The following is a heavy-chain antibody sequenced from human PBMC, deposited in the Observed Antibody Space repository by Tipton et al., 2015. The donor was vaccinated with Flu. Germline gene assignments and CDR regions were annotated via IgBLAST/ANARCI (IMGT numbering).Heavy chain of an antibody. CDR1: GDSMRRDYF. Sequence: TLSLTCTVSGDSMRRDYFWGWIRQAPGKGLEWIGNIHYSGSPHYNPSLKSRVTISVDTSKNQFSLRLSSVTAADTAVYYCARLTYYYGSGTSDYWGQGTLVTVSS. V-gene: IGHV4-38-2*02. D-gene: IGHD3-10*01. CDR2: IHYSGSP. CDR3: ARLTYYYGSGTSDY. J-gene: IGHJ4*02.